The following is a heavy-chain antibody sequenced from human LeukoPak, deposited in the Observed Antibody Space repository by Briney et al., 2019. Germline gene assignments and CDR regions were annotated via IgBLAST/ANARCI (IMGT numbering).Heavy chain of an antibody. D-gene: IGHD4-11*01. V-gene: IGHV4-34*01. Sequence: SETLSLTCAVYGGSFSQYYWNWIRQPPGKGLEWIGEINHSGSTNYNPSLKSRVTISVDTSKNQFSLKLSSVTAADTAVYYCARSSDYDAFDIWGQGTMVTVSS. CDR3: ARSSDYDAFDI. CDR1: GGSFSQYY. CDR2: INHSGST. J-gene: IGHJ3*02.